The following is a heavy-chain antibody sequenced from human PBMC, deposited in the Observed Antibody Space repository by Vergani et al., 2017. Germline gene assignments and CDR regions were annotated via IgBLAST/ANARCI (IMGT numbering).Heavy chain of an antibody. CDR3: AKDHYDFWSGYPNLSPFDL. D-gene: IGHD3-3*01. J-gene: IGHJ2*01. Sequence: EVQMVESGGGLVKPGGSLRLSCAASGFTFSHYSMNWVRQAPGKGLEWVSSISGNNDDVYYADSVKGRFTISRDNAKNSLYLQMNSLRAEDTALYYCAKDHYDFWSGYPNLSPFDLWGRGTLVTVSS. CDR2: ISGNNDDV. V-gene: IGHV3-21*04. CDR1: GFTFSHYS.